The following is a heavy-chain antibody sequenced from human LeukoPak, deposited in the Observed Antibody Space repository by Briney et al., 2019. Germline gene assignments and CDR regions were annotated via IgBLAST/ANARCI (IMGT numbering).Heavy chain of an antibody. D-gene: IGHD4-17*01. V-gene: IGHV5-51*01. CDR3: ARHATVTDY. Sequence: GESLKISCKGSGYSFTTYWIAWVRQMPGKGLEWVGIIYPADSDTRYSPSFQGQVTISADKSISTAYLQWSSLKASDTAIYYCARHATVTDYWGQGTLVTVSS. J-gene: IGHJ4*02. CDR2: IYPADSDT. CDR1: GYSFTTYW.